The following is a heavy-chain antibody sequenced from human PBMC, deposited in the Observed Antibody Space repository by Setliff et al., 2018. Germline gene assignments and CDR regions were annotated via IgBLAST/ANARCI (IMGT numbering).Heavy chain of an antibody. CDR2: ISSTGATT. D-gene: IGHD3-16*01. Sequence: GGSLRLSCAASGFTFSSSAMNWVRQTPERGLEWVSVISSTGATTQYADSVKGRFTISRDNSENTLSLQMSSLRAEDTAIYYCARDRGGASTRDHWGQGTLVTVSS. V-gene: IGHV3-23*01. CDR1: GFTFSSSA. J-gene: IGHJ4*02. CDR3: ARDRGGASTRDH.